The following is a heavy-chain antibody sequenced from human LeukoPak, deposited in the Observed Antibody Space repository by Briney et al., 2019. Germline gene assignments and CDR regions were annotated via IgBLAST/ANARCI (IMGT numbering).Heavy chain of an antibody. J-gene: IGHJ4*02. CDR1: GFTFSSYG. CDR2: IWYDVSNK. D-gene: IGHD5-24*01. CDR3: AKGSRDGYNYYFDY. V-gene: IGHV3-33*06. Sequence: GGSLRLSCAASGFTFSSYGMHWVRQAPGKGLEWVAVIWYDVSNKYHADSVKGRFTISRDNSKNTLYLQMNSLRAEDTAVYYCAKGSRDGYNYYFDYWGQGTLVTVSS.